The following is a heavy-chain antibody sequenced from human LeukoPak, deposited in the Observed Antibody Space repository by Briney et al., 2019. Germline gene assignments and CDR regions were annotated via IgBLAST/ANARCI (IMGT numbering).Heavy chain of an antibody. CDR1: GGSISSGFYY. V-gene: IGHV4-61*02. D-gene: IGHD3-10*01. CDR3: ARDLIPPFGESYMDV. J-gene: IGHJ6*03. Sequence: SETLSLTCTVSGGSISSGFYYWSWIRQPAGKGLEWIGRIYISGSTNYNPSLKSRVTMSVDTSKNQFSLKLSSVTAADTAVYYCARDLIPPFGESYMDVWGKGTTVTISS. CDR2: IYISGST.